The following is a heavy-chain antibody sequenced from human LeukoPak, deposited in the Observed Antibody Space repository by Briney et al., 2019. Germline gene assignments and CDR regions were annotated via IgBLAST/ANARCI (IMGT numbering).Heavy chain of an antibody. CDR2: ISYDGSNK. D-gene: IGHD6-13*01. J-gene: IGHJ4*02. V-gene: IGHV3-30*04. CDR3: ARDFYSSSWYDPTGGFFDY. CDR1: GFTFSSYA. Sequence: PGRSLRLSCAASGFTFSSYAMHWVRQAPGKGLEWVAVISYDGSNKYYADSVKGRFTISRDNSKNTLYPQMNSLRAEDTAVYYCARDFYSSSWYDPTGGFFDYWGQGTLVTVSS.